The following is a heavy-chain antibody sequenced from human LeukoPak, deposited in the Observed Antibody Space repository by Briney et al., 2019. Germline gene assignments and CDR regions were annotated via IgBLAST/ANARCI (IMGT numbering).Heavy chain of an antibody. V-gene: IGHV4-59*03. CDR1: GGSIRSYY. D-gene: IGHD2-21*02. CDR2: MYYTGST. J-gene: IGHJ4*02. Sequence: SETLSLTCTVSGGSIRSYYWTCIRQPPGKGLEWIGYMYYTGSTKYNPSLKSRVSISVDTSKNQFSLTLTSVTAADTAVYYCAAVVVSGTPYFDYWGQGTLVTVSS. CDR3: AAVVVSGTPYFDY.